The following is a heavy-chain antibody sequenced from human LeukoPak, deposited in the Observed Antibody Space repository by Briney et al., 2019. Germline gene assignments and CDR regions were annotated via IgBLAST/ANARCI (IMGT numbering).Heavy chain of an antibody. J-gene: IGHJ6*02. CDR3: ARDGRGSGSYYYGMDV. V-gene: IGHV1-18*01. CDR2: ISAYNGNT. CDR1: GYTFTNYG. Sequence: ASVKVSCKASGYTFTNYGISWVRQAPGQGLEWMGWISAYNGNTNYAQKLQGRVTMTTDTSTSTAYMELRSLRSDDTAVYYCARDGRGSGSYYYGMDVWGQGTTVTVSS. D-gene: IGHD3-10*01.